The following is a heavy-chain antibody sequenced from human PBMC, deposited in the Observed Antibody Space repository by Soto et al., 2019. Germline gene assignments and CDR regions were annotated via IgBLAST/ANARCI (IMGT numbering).Heavy chain of an antibody. CDR2: IYPGDSDI. D-gene: IGHD2-8*01. CDR1: GYRFTYFW. V-gene: IGHV5-51*01. CDR3: ARQNGAFDI. Sequence: GESLKISCKGSGYRFTYFWIGWVRQMPGKGLGWMGIIYPGDSDIRYSPSFQGQVTISADKSINTAYLQWSSLKASDTAMYYCARQNGAFDIWGQGTMVTVSS. J-gene: IGHJ3*02.